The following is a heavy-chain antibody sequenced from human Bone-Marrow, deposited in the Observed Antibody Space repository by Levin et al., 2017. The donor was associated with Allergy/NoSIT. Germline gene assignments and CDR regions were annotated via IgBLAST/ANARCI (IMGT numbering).Heavy chain of an antibody. V-gene: IGHV3-21*01. D-gene: IGHD2/OR15-2a*01. CDR1: GFTFSIYS. CDR2: ISSSGSDM. Sequence: PGGSLRLSCTVSGFTFSIYSINWVRQAPGKGLEWVSSISSSGSDMYYVDSVKGRFTISRDNAKNSLTLQMNSLRAEDTAVYYCAKDADFNSNGHGLDSWGQGTQVTVSS. CDR3: AKDADFNSNGHGLDS. J-gene: IGHJ4*02.